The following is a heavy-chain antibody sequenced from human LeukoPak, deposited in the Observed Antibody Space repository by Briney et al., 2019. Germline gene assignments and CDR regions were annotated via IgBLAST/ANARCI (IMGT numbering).Heavy chain of an antibody. CDR1: GGSISSYY. D-gene: IGHD5-12*01. V-gene: IGHV4-59*01. CDR3: ARTTEGGYSGYFYYYYMDV. CDR2: IHYSGST. Sequence: SETLSLTCTVSGGSISSYYWSWIRRPPGKGLEWIGYIHYSGSTNYKSSLKSRVTISVDTSKNHFSLKLSSVTAADTAVYYCARTTEGGYSGYFYYYYMDVWGKGTTVTISS. J-gene: IGHJ6*03.